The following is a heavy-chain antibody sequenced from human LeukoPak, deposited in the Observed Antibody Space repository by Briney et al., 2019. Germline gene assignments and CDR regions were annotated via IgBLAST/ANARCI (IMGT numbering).Heavy chain of an antibody. V-gene: IGHV1-69*01. CDR2: IIPIFGTA. J-gene: IGHJ4*02. CDR3: ARDPSIAVAGYFDY. CDR1: GGTFSSYA. D-gene: IGHD6-19*01. Sequence: SVTVSCKASGGTFSSYAISWVRQAPGQGLEWMGGIIPIFGTANYAQKFQGRVTITADESTSTAYMELSSLRSEDTAVYYCARDPSIAVAGYFDYWGQGTLVTVSS.